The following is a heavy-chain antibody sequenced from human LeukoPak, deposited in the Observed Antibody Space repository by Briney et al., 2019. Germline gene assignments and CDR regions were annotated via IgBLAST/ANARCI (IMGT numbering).Heavy chain of an antibody. J-gene: IGHJ4*02. D-gene: IGHD2-15*01. V-gene: IGHV3-21*05. CDR1: GFTFSSYE. CDR2: ISSSSSYI. Sequence: GGSLRLSCAASGFTFSSYEMNWVRQAPGKGLEWVSYISSSSSYIYYADSVKGRFTISRDNAKNSLYLQMNSLRAEDTAVYYCTRGKGDQGWYCGQGTLVTVSS. CDR3: TRGKGDQGWY.